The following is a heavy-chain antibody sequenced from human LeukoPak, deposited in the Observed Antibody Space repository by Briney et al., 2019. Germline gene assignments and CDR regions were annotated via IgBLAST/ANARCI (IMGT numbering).Heavy chain of an antibody. D-gene: IGHD3-22*01. V-gene: IGHV5-51*01. CDR1: GYSFTNYW. Sequence: KGGESLKISCKGFGYSFTNYWIGWVRQMPGKGLEWMGIIYPGASDTRYRPSFQGQVTISADKSISTAYLQWSSLKASDTAMYYCARQDDSSGYYYPDYWGQGTLVTVSS. J-gene: IGHJ4*02. CDR2: IYPGASDT. CDR3: ARQDDSSGYYYPDY.